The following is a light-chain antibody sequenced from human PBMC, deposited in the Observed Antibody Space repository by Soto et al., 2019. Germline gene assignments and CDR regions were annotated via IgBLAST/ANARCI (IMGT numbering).Light chain of an antibody. Sequence: IVMTQSPATLSVSPVERVTLSCMASQSVRNNLVWYQQRPGQAPRLLIYGASSRATGIPARFRGSGSGTEFTLTISSLQSEDFAVYYCQHYNSWPPWTFGQGTKVDIK. CDR2: GAS. CDR3: QHYNSWPPWT. CDR1: QSVRNN. J-gene: IGKJ1*01. V-gene: IGKV3-15*01.